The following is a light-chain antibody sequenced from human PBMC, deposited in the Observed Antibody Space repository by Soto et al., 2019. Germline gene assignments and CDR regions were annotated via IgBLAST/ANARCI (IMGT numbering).Light chain of an antibody. V-gene: IGKV3-15*01. CDR3: QQYNSWPLT. CDR1: QSVSSN. J-gene: IGKJ4*01. Sequence: EIVMTQSPATLSVSPGERAALSCRASQSVSSNLAWYQQKPGQAPRLLIFGASTRATGIPDRFSGSGSGTEFTLTISSLQSEDFAVYYCQQYNSWPLTFGGGTKVEIK. CDR2: GAS.